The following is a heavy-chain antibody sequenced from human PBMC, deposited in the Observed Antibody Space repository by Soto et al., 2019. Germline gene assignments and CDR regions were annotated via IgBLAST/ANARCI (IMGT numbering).Heavy chain of an antibody. D-gene: IGHD6-6*01. CDR2: MSYAGSYK. CDR1: GFTFSDYG. J-gene: IGHJ4*02. Sequence: WGSLRLSCAVSGFTFSDYGMHWVRQAPGKGLEWVAVMSYAGSYKYYADSVKGRFTISRDLSGNTLFLQMNSLRLEDTAVYFCAKEMYPRTVLDSSSPWGDYWGQGTLVTV. CDR3: AKEMYPRTVLDSSSPWGDY. V-gene: IGHV3-30*18.